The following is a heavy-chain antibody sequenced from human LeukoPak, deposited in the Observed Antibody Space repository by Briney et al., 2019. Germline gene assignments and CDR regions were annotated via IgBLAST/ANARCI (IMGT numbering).Heavy chain of an antibody. J-gene: IGHJ6*03. CDR1: GGSFSGYY. CDR2: INHSGST. D-gene: IGHD3-10*01. V-gene: IGHV4-34*01. Sequence: SETLSLTCAVYGGSFSGYYWSWIRQPPGKGLEWIGEINHSGSTNYNPSLKSRVTISVDTSKNQFSLKLSSVTAADTAVYYCARQYRSDHYGSGSYVPYYYMDVWGKGTTVTISS. CDR3: ARQYRSDHYGSGSYVPYYYMDV.